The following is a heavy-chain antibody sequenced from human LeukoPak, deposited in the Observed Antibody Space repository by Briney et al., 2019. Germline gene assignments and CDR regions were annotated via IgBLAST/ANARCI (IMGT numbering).Heavy chain of an antibody. CDR3: ARFHSSGYYGQRGYYYGMDV. CDR2: IYYSGST. V-gene: IGHV4-59*01. CDR1: GGSFSGYY. Sequence: SETLSLTCAVYGGSFSGYYWSWIRQPPGKGLEWIGYIYYSGSTNYNPSLKSRVTISVDTSKNQFSLKLSSVTAADTAVYYCARFHSSGYYGQRGYYYGMDVWGQGTTVTVSS. J-gene: IGHJ6*02. D-gene: IGHD3-22*01.